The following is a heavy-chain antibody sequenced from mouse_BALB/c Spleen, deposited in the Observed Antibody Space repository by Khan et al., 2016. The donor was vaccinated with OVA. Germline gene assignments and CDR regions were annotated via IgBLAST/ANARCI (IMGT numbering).Heavy chain of an antibody. CDR2: IWAGGST. V-gene: IGHV2-9*02. D-gene: IGHD1-3*01. CDR3: DRAFYNGAWFAY. J-gene: IGHJ3*01. Sequence: QMQLEESGPGLVAPSQTLSITCTVSGFSLSNYGVHWVRQPPGKGLEWLGVIWAGGSTNYNSALMSSLGISKEDSKSQVFLKMNSMQTDDTAMDYCDRAFYNGAWFAYWGQGTLVTVSA. CDR1: GFSLSNYG.